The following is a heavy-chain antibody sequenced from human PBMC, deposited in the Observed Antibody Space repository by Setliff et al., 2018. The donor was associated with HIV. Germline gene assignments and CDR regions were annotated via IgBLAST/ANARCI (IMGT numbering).Heavy chain of an antibody. V-gene: IGHV1-69*13. J-gene: IGHJ4*02. CDR2: IIPIFHTP. Sequence: GASEKVSCQPSGGTFRSNAISWLRQAPGHGLEWMGEIIPIFHTPNYAQNFQGRVTITADESTSTAYMQLNSLTSEDTAVYYCARRIGYSSSPGDQRFDYWGRGTLVTVSS. D-gene: IGHD6-6*01. CDR1: GGTFRSNA. CDR3: ARRIGYSSSPGDQRFDY.